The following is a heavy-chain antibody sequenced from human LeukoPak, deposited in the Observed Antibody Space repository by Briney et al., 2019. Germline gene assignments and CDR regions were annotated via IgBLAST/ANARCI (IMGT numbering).Heavy chain of an antibody. J-gene: IGHJ4*02. Sequence: RSETLSLTCTVSGGSISGYYWSWIRQPPGKGLEWIGYIRNSGSTYYNPSLKSRITILVYTPKNQFSLKLSSVTAADTAVYYCARGTTVTLRYFDSWGQGTLVTVSS. V-gene: IGHV4-59*01. CDR2: IRNSGST. CDR3: ARGTTVTLRYFDS. D-gene: IGHD4-17*01. CDR1: GGSISGYY.